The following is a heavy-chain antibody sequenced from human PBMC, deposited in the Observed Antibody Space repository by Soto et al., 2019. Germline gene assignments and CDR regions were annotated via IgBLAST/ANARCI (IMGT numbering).Heavy chain of an antibody. J-gene: IGHJ6*03. Sequence: GASVKVSCKASGYTFTSYGISWVRQAPGQGLERMGWISAYNGNTNYAQKLQGRVTMTTDTSTSTAYMELRSLRSDDTAVYYCARVRDLDFWSGSFYYMDVWGKGTTVTVSS. CDR1: GYTFTSYG. V-gene: IGHV1-18*01. CDR2: ISAYNGNT. D-gene: IGHD3-3*01. CDR3: ARVRDLDFWSGSFYYMDV.